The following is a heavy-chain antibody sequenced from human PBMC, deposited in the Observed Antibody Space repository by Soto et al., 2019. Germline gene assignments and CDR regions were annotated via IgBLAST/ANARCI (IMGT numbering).Heavy chain of an antibody. V-gene: IGHV3-11*06. J-gene: IGHJ4*02. Sequence: PGGSLRLSCAASGFTFSDYYMSWVRQAPGKGLEWVSYISSSSYTNYADSVKGRFTISRDNAKNSLYLQMNSLRAEDTAVYYCARAWLQRFFDYWGQGTLVAVSS. CDR1: GFTFSDYY. CDR3: ARAWLQRFFDY. D-gene: IGHD5-12*01. CDR2: ISSSSYT.